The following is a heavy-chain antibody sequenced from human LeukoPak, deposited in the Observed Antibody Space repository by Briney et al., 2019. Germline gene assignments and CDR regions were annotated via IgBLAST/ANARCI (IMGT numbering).Heavy chain of an antibody. CDR1: GYTFTDYY. CDR2: IYPKSGDT. CDR3: ATIEGGAGTD. D-gene: IGHD6-19*01. J-gene: IGHJ4*02. Sequence: VSVKVSCKASGYTFTDYYIHWVRQAPGQGLEWMGYIYPKSGDTKYAQKFQGRVTMTRDTSITTAYMELTRLTSDDAAVYSCATIEGGAGTDWGQGTLVTVSS. V-gene: IGHV1-2*02.